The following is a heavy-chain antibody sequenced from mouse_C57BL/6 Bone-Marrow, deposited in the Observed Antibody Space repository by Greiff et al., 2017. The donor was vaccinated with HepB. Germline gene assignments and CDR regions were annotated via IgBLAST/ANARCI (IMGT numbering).Heavy chain of an antibody. Sequence: VQLQQPGAELVKPGASVKMSCKASGYTFTSYWITWVKQRPGQGLEWIGDIYPGSGSTNYNEKFKSKATLSVDTSSSTAYMQLSSLTSEDSAVYYCASGITTVVPFAYWGQGTLVTVSA. J-gene: IGHJ3*01. V-gene: IGHV1-55*01. CDR2: IYPGSGST. CDR3: ASGITTVVPFAY. CDR1: GYTFTSYW. D-gene: IGHD1-1*01.